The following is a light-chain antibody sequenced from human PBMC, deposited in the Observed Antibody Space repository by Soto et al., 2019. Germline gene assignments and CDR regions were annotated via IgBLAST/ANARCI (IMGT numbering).Light chain of an antibody. CDR3: AVWDNSLNGVA. CDR2: RND. V-gene: IGLV1-47*01. CDR1: NSKMGRNY. Sequence: QSVLTQTPSASGTPGQRVTISCSGSNSKMGRNYVYWYQQVPGTAPKLLMYRNDVRPSGVPDRITGSKSGTSASLAISGLRSEDEADYYCAVWDNSLNGVAFGGGTKLTVL. J-gene: IGLJ2*01.